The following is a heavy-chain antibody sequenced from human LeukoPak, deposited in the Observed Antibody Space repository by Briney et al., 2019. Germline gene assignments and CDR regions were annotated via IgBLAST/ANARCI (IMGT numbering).Heavy chain of an antibody. Sequence: PGGSLRLSCAASGFTFSSYWTHWVRQAPGKGLVWVSRINSDGSSTSYADSVKGRFTISRDNAKNTLYLQMNSLRAEDTSVYYCARDRNTGSSYENLFEYWGQGSLVTVSS. CDR2: INSDGSST. J-gene: IGHJ4*02. CDR3: ARDRNTGSSYENLFEY. CDR1: GFTFSSYW. V-gene: IGHV3-74*01. D-gene: IGHD1-26*01.